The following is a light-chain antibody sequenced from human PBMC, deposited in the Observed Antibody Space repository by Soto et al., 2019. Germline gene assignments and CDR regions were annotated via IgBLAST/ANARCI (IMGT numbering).Light chain of an antibody. CDR3: CSYAGSYPVV. V-gene: IGLV2-11*01. J-gene: IGLJ2*01. CDR2: DVS. Sequence: SALTQPRSVSGSPGQSVTISCTGTSSDIGGYNYVSWYQQHPGKAPKLMIYDVSKRPSGVPDRFSGSKSGNTASLTISGLQAEDEADYYCCSYAGSYPVVFGGGTKVTDL. CDR1: SSDIGGYNY.